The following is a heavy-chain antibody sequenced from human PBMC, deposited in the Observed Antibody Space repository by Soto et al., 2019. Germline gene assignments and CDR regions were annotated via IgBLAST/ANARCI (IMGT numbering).Heavy chain of an antibody. Sequence: QVQLVESGGGVVQPGRSLRLSCAASGFTFSSYGMHWVRQAPGKGLEWVAVIWYDGSNKYYADSVKGRFTSSRDNSKHTPYLQMNSLRAEDTAVYYCSRDRLYYDILTGYDPDAFDIWGQGTMVTVSS. CDR1: GFTFSSYG. V-gene: IGHV3-33*01. D-gene: IGHD3-9*01. CDR3: SRDRLYYDILTGYDPDAFDI. CDR2: IWYDGSNK. J-gene: IGHJ3*02.